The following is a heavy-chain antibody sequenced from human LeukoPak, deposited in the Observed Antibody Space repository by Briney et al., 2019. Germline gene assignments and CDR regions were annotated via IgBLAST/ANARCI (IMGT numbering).Heavy chain of an antibody. CDR1: GFTFSSYW. V-gene: IGHV3-7*01. CDR2: IKQDGSEK. CDR3: ARDADVLRYFDWLFY. J-gene: IGHJ4*02. D-gene: IGHD3-9*01. Sequence: PGGSLRLSCAASGFTFSSYWMSWVRQAPGKGLEWVANIKQDGSEKYYVDSVKGRFTISRDNAKNSLYLQMNSLRAEDTAVYYCARDADVLRYFDWLFYWGQGTPVTVSS.